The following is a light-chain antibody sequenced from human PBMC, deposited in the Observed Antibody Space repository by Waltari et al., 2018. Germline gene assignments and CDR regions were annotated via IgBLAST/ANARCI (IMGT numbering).Light chain of an antibody. CDR2: DVS. J-gene: IGLJ1*01. CDR1: SSDIGDYKL. CDR3: SSYRSTTTPCI. V-gene: IGLV2-14*03. Sequence: QSALTQPASVSGSPGQSNTISCTGTSSDIGDYKLVSWYQQHPGKAPKLIIYDVSNRPSGVSNRFSGSKSGNRASLTISGLQAEDEADYYCSSYRSTTTPCIFGSGTKVTVL.